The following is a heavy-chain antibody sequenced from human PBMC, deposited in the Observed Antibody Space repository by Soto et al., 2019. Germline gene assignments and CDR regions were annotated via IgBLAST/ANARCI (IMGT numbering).Heavy chain of an antibody. CDR3: ARLALLWFGELYDYYYGMDV. J-gene: IGHJ6*02. Sequence: SETLSLTCAVYGGSFSGYYWSWIRQPPGKGLEWIGEINHSGGTNYNPSLKSRVTISVDTSKNQFSLKLSSVTAADTAVYYCARLALLWFGELYDYYYGMDVWGQGTTVTVSS. D-gene: IGHD3-10*01. V-gene: IGHV4-34*01. CDR2: INHSGGT. CDR1: GGSFSGYY.